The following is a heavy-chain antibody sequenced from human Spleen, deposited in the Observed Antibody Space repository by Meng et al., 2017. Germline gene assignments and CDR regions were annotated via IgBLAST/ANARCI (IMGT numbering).Heavy chain of an antibody. V-gene: IGHV4-39*01. J-gene: IGHJ4*02. D-gene: IGHD3-10*01. Sequence: QLPLLESGPGLVKPSETLSLTCTVSGGSISSSNYYWDWIRQPPGKGLEWIGAIYHSGSTSYNPSLQSRVTMFVDTSKNQFSLMLTSVTATDTAVYYCARRRGGSGRDCWGQGTLVTVSS. CDR2: IYHSGST. CDR1: GGSISSSNYY. CDR3: ARRRGGSGRDC.